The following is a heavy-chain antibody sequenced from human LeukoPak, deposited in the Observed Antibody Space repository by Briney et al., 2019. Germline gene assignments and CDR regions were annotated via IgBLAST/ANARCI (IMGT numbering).Heavy chain of an antibody. CDR3: ARTGGPQLWLT. D-gene: IGHD5-18*01. V-gene: IGHV3-11*04. CDR2: ISSRGDTI. Sequence: GGSLRLSCAASGFTFSDYYMSWICQAPGKGLEWVSYISSRGDTIYYTDSVKGRFTISRDNAKNSLYLQMNSLRAEDTAVYYWARTGGPQLWLTWGQGTLATVSS. J-gene: IGHJ5*02. CDR1: GFTFSDYY.